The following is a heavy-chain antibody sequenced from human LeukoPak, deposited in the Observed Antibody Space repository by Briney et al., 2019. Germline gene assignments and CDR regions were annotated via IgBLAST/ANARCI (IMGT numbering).Heavy chain of an antibody. V-gene: IGHV3-64*01. CDR3: ARDSGGDACNDYFDS. CDR2: INYNGDRT. D-gene: IGHD2-21*01. CDR1: GVSFNADA. J-gene: IGHJ4*02. Sequence: GGSLRLSCAASGVSFNADAMHWGREAPGKGLEYVSAINYNGDRTYYANSVKGRFIISRDHSRKRLLLQMGSLRAEETAVYYCARDSGGDACNDYFDSWGQGTLVTVSS.